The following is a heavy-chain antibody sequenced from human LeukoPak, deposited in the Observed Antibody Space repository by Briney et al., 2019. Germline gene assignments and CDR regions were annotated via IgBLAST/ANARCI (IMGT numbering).Heavy chain of an antibody. V-gene: IGHV4-39*07. J-gene: IGHJ3*02. Sequence: SETLSLTCTVSGGSISSADYYWGWIRQPPGKGLEWIGSIYYSGSTYYSPSLKSRVTISVDTSKNQFSLKLSSVTAADTAVYYCASTGVVVTNAFDIWGQGTMVTVSS. D-gene: IGHD2-2*01. CDR2: IYYSGST. CDR1: GGSISSADYY. CDR3: ASTGVVVTNAFDI.